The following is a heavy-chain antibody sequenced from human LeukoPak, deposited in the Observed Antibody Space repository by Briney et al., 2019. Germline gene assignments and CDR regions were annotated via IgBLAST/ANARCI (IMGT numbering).Heavy chain of an antibody. J-gene: IGHJ4*02. CDR3: ARNFYFDSSGYYHY. D-gene: IGHD3-22*01. Sequence: GASVKVSCKASGYTFTGYYMHWVRQPPGQGLEWMGWINPNSGGTNYAQKFQGRVTMTRDTSISTAYMELSRLRSDDTAVYYCARNFYFDSSGYYHYWGRSTLVTVSS. CDR2: INPNSGGT. V-gene: IGHV1-2*02. CDR1: GYTFTGYY.